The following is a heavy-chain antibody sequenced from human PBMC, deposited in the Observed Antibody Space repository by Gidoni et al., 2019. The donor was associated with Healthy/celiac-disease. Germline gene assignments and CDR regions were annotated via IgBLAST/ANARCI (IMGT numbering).Heavy chain of an antibody. CDR3: ARDQGIAVAGTDYYYGMDV. D-gene: IGHD6-19*01. CDR2: INPNRGGT. V-gene: IGHV1-2*02. CDR1: GYPFTGYY. J-gene: IGHJ6*02. Sequence: QVQLVQSWAAVKKPGASVQVSCKASGYPFTGYYMHWVRQAPGQGLEWMGWINPNRGGTNYAQKFQGRVTMTRDTSISTAYMELSRLRSDDTAVYYCARDQGIAVAGTDYYYGMDVWGQGTTVTVSS.